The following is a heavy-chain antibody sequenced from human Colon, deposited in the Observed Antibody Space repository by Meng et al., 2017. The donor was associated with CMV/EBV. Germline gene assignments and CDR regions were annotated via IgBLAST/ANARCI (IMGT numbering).Heavy chain of an antibody. CDR2: IYYSGST. J-gene: IGHJ4*02. CDR3: VRLYSNGWRFDH. D-gene: IGHD6-19*01. Sequence: TASGGSIISDSYDWAWIRQPPGKRLEWIGSIYYSGSTFYNPSLMSRLTISIYTSNSQFSLKLSSVTAADTAVYYCVRLYSNGWRFDHWGQGTLVTVSS. CDR1: GGSIISDSYD. V-gene: IGHV4-39*01.